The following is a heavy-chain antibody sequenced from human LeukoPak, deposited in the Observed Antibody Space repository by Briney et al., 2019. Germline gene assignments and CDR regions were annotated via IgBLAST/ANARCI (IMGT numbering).Heavy chain of an antibody. J-gene: IGHJ4*02. Sequence: ASVKVSCKASGYTFTSYGISWVRQAPGQGLEWMGWISAYNGNTNYAQKFQGRVTMTRDTSISTAYMELSRLRSDDTAVYYCARSSSGYYFRYWGQGTLVTVSS. D-gene: IGHD3-22*01. CDR3: ARSSSGYYFRY. V-gene: IGHV1-18*01. CDR2: ISAYNGNT. CDR1: GYTFTSYG.